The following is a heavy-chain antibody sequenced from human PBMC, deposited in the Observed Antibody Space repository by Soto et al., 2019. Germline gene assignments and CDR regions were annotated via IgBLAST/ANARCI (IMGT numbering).Heavy chain of an antibody. CDR1: GFTFISDS. Sequence: VSLRLSWATSGFTFISDSMNWVRQAPGKGLEWVSYISSSSSTIYYADSVKGRFTISRDNAKNSLYLQMNSLRAEDTAVYYCARDYSSYGPFDYWGQGTLVTVSS. J-gene: IGHJ4*02. D-gene: IGHD5-18*01. CDR3: ARDYSSYGPFDY. CDR2: ISSSSSTI. V-gene: IGHV3-48*01.